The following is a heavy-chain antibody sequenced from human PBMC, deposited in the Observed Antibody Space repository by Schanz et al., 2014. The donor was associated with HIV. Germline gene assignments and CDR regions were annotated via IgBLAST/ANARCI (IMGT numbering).Heavy chain of an antibody. CDR2: ISASGGDT. D-gene: IGHD2-21*01. CDR1: GFTFSSYA. V-gene: IGHV3-23*01. Sequence: EEKMLESGGGLVQPGGSLRLSCAVSGFTFSSYAMTWVRQAPGKGLEYVSSISASGGDTDYVDSVKGRFTISRDNFKNTLYLQRNSLRAEDTAVYYCARWRSDSNFSPPLFDFWGQGTLVTVSS. CDR3: ARWRSDSNFSPPLFDF. J-gene: IGHJ4*02.